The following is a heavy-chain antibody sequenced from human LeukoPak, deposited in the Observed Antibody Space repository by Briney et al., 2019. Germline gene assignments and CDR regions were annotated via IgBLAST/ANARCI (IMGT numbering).Heavy chain of an antibody. CDR2: ISSSSSYI. CDR3: ARDCLGTDAFDI. V-gene: IGHV3-21*01. CDR1: GFTFSSYS. Sequence: PGGSLRLSCAASGFTFSSYSMNWVRQAPGKGLEWVSSISSSSSYIYYADSVKGRFTISRDNAKNSLYLQMNSLRAEDTAVYYCARDCLGTDAFDIWGQGTMVTVSS. D-gene: IGHD5/OR15-5a*01. J-gene: IGHJ3*02.